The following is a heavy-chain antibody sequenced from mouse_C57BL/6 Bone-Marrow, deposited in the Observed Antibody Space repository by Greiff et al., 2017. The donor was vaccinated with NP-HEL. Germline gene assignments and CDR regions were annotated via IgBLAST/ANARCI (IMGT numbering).Heavy chain of an antibody. CDR3: SSREESDAMDY. V-gene: IGHV1-82*01. D-gene: IGHD3-3*01. CDR1: GYAFSSSW. Sequence: QVQLQQSGPELVKPGASVKISCKASGYAFSSSWMNWVKQRPGKGLEWIGRIYPGDGDTNYNGKFKGKATLTADKSSSTAYMQLSSLTSEDSAVYFCSSREESDAMDYWGQGTSVTVSS. CDR2: IYPGDGDT. J-gene: IGHJ4*01.